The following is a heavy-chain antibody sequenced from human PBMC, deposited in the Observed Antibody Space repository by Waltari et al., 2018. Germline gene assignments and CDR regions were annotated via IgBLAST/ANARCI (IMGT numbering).Heavy chain of an antibody. V-gene: IGHV4-38-2*02. Sequence: QVQLQESGPGLVKPSETLSLTCTVSGYSISSGYYWGWIRQPPGKGLEWIGSIFQSGSTYYSPSRKSRVTISVDTSKNQFSLKLSSVTAADTAVYYCARDSTALNWNCVYWGQGTLVTVSS. J-gene: IGHJ4*02. CDR2: IFQSGST. CDR1: GYSISSGYY. CDR3: ARDSTALNWNCVY. D-gene: IGHD1-7*01.